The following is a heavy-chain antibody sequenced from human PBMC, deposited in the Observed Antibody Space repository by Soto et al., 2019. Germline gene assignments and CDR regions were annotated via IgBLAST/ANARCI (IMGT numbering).Heavy chain of an antibody. CDR2: ISGSGGST. V-gene: IGHV3-23*01. Sequence: GGSLRLSCAASGFTFSSYAMSWVRQAPGKGLEWVSAISGSGGSTYYADSVKGRFTISRDNSKNTLYLQMNSLRAEDTAVYYCAKDRYYASSGSKADYWGQGTLVTVSS. J-gene: IGHJ4*02. CDR3: AKDRYYASSGSKADY. D-gene: IGHD3-22*01. CDR1: GFTFSSYA.